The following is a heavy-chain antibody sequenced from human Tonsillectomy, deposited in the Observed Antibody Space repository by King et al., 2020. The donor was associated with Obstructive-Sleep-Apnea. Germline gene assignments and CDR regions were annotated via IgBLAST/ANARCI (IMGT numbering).Heavy chain of an antibody. D-gene: IGHD6-19*01. CDR1: GYSFTSYW. CDR2: MDPTDSYT. CDR3: ARLVSGWYYFDY. V-gene: IGHV5-10-1*03. J-gene: IGHJ4*02. Sequence: EVQLVESGVEVKKSGESLTISCKASGYSFTSYWISWVRQMPGKGLEWMGKMDPTDSYTKYSPSFQGHVTFSADRSISTAYLQWSSLKASDTAMYYCARLVSGWYYFDYWGQGTLVTVSS.